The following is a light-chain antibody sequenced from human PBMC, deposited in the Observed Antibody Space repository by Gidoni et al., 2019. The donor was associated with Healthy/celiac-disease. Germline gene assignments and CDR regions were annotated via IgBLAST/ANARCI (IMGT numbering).Light chain of an antibody. CDR1: QSISSY. V-gene: IGKV1-39*01. J-gene: IGKJ2*03. CDR3: QRSYSTPS. CDR2: AAS. Sequence: DIQMTQSPSSLSASVGDRVTITCRASQSISSYLNWYQQKPGKAPKLLIYAASSLQSGVPSRFSGSGSGTDFTLTISSLQPEDFATYYCQRSYSTPSFXXXTKLEIK.